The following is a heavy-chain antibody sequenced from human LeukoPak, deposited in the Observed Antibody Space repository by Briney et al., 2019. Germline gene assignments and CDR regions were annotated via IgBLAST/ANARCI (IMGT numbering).Heavy chain of an antibody. CDR1: GFTFSTYA. Sequence: PGGSLRLSCAASGFTFSTYAMIWVRQAPGKGLEWVSGISGSGGSTYYADSVKGRFTISRDNSKNSLYLQMNSLRAEDTAVYYCARDHPPYYYDSSGYPNYFDYWGQGTLVTVSS. V-gene: IGHV3-23*01. J-gene: IGHJ4*02. D-gene: IGHD3-22*01. CDR3: ARDHPPYYYDSSGYPNYFDY. CDR2: ISGSGGST.